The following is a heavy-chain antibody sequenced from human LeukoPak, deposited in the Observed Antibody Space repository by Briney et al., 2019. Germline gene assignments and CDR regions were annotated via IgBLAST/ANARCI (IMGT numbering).Heavy chain of an antibody. J-gene: IGHJ4*02. V-gene: IGHV4-59*01. D-gene: IGHD3-3*01. CDR3: ARGVGLVGPDFWSPFFDY. CDR1: AGSISGYY. Sequence: SETLPLTCTVSAGSISGYYWSWIRQPPGKGLEWIGYIYYSGSTNYNPSLKSRVTISVDTSKNQFSLKLSSVTAADTAVYYCARGVGLVGPDFWSPFFDYWGQGTLVTVSS. CDR2: IYYSGST.